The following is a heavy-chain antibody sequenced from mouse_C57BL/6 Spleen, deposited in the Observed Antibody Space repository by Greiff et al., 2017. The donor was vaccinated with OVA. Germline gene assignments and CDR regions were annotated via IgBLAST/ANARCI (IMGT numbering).Heavy chain of an antibody. CDR3: AREDYGSSYAMDY. CDR1: GYAFSSSW. J-gene: IGHJ4*01. Sequence: QVQLQQSGPELVKPGASVQISCKASGYAFSSSWMNWVKQRPGKGLEWIGRIYPGDGDTNYNGKFKGKATLTADKSSSTAYMQLSSLTSEDSAVYFCAREDYGSSYAMDYWGQGTSVTVSS. V-gene: IGHV1-82*01. CDR2: IYPGDGDT. D-gene: IGHD1-1*01.